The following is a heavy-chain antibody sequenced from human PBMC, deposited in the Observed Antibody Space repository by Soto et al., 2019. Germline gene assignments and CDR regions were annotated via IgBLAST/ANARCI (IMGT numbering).Heavy chain of an antibody. CDR3: GRVSLGELSSIDY. J-gene: IGHJ4*02. D-gene: IGHD3-16*02. Sequence: SETLSLTCAVHGGSFSGYYWSWIRQPPGKGLEWIGEINHSGSTNYNPSLKSRVTISVDTSKNQFSLKLSSVTAADRAVYYCGRVSLGELSSIDYWGQGTLFTVSS. V-gene: IGHV4-34*01. CDR1: GGSFSGYY. CDR2: INHSGST.